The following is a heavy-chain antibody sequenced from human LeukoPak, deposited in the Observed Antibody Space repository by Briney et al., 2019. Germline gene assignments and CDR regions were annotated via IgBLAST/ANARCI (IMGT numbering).Heavy chain of an antibody. CDR3: ASEISGYFDY. D-gene: IGHD1-26*01. Sequence: SETLSLTCTVSGGSISSSSYYWGWIRQPPGKGLEWIGSIYYSGSTYYNPSLKSRVTISVDTSKNQFSLKLSSVTAADTAVYYCASEISGYFDYWGQGTLVTVSS. CDR2: IYYSGST. CDR1: GGSISSSSYY. V-gene: IGHV4-39*07. J-gene: IGHJ4*02.